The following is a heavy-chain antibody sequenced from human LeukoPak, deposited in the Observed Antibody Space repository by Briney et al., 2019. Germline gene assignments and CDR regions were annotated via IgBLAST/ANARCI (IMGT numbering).Heavy chain of an antibody. D-gene: IGHD6-13*01. CDR3: ARGVYIAAAQYGY. CDR2: IYYSGTT. V-gene: IGHV4-59*01. CDR1: GGSISSYY. Sequence: SETLSLTCTVSGGSISSYYWSWVRQPPGKGLEWIGYIYYSGTTNYNPSLKSRVTISVDTSKNQFSLKLSSVTAADTAVHYCARGVYIAAAQYGYWGQGTLVTVSS. J-gene: IGHJ4*02.